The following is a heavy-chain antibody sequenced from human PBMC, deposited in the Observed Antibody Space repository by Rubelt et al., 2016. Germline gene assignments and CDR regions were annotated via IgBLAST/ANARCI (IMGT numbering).Heavy chain of an antibody. J-gene: IGHJ4*02. V-gene: IGHV4-39*01. CDR3: ATSSGSYSTHTYYFDY. CDR1: GGSISSSSYY. D-gene: IGHD1-26*01. CDR2: IYYSGST. Sequence: QLQLQESGPGLVKPSETLSLTCTVSGGSISSSSYYWGWIRQPPGKGLEWIGSIYYSGSTYYNPSLKSRVTISVDTSKNQFSLKLSSVTAADTAVYYCATSSGSYSTHTYYFDYWGQGTLVTVSS.